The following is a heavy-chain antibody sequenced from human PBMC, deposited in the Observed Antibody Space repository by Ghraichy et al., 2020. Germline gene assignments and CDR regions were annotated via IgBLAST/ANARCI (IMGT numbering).Heavy chain of an antibody. V-gene: IGHV4-39*01. CDR3: ARQGGSGGSWYAFDI. CDR2: IYYSGST. CDR1: GGSISSSSYY. D-gene: IGHD2-15*01. Sequence: SETLSLTCTVSGGSISSSSYYWGWIRQPPGKGLEWIGSIYYSGSTYYNPSLKSRVTISVDTYKNQFSLKLSSVTAADTAVYYCARQGGSGGSWYAFDIWGQGTMVTVSS. J-gene: IGHJ3*02.